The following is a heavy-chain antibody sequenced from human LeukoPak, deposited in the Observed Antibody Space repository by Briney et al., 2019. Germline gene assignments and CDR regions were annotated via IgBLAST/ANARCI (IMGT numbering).Heavy chain of an antibody. CDR3: ARPSRGKLTDAFDI. J-gene: IGHJ3*02. V-gene: IGHV4-34*01. CDR1: GGSFSGYY. CDR2: INHSGST. Sequence: PSETLSLTCAVYGGSFSGYYWSWIRQPPGKGLEWIGEINHSGSTNYNPSLKSRVTISVDTSKNQFSLKLSSVTAADTAVYYCARPSRGKLTDAFDIWGQGTRVTVSS. D-gene: IGHD3-16*01.